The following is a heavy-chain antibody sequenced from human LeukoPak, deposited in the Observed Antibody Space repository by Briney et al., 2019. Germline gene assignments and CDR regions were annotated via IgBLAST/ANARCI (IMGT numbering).Heavy chain of an antibody. J-gene: IGHJ6*03. CDR3: ASGLWFGELFSYYYYYYMDV. Sequence: SETLSLTCIVSGGSISSGSYYWSWIRQPPGKGLEWIGYIYYSGSTYYNPSLKSRVTISVDTSKNQFSLKLSSVTAADTAVYYCASGLWFGELFSYYYYYYMDVWGKGTTVTVS. V-gene: IGHV4-30-4*08. CDR1: GGSISSGSYY. D-gene: IGHD3-10*01. CDR2: IYYSGST.